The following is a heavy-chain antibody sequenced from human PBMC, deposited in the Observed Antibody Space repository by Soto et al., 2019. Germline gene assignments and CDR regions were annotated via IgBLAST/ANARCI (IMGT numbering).Heavy chain of an antibody. V-gene: IGHV1-69*12. D-gene: IGHD3-3*01. J-gene: IGHJ6*02. CDR1: GGTFSSYV. CDR3: ARPGIAIFGVGSYGMDV. Sequence: QVQLVQSGAEVKKPGSSVKVSCKASGGTFSSYVISWVRQAPGQGLEWMGGIIPIFGTANYAQKFQGRVTITADESTSTAYMELSSLRSEDTAVYYGARPGIAIFGVGSYGMDVWGQGTTVTVSS. CDR2: IIPIFGTA.